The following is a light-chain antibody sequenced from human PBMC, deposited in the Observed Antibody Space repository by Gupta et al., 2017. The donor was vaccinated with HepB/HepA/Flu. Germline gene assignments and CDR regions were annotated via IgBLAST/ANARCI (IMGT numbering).Light chain of an antibody. J-gene: IGKJ4*01. CDR2: DTS. Sequence: DIQMTQSPSSLSASVGDRVTITCQASQEISNFLNWYQHKPGEAPKLLIYDTSNLETGVPSRFSGSGSGTDFTFTISSLQPEDIATYYCQEYDSLSLTFGGGTKLEIK. CDR3: QEYDSLSLT. CDR1: QEISNF. V-gene: IGKV1-33*01.